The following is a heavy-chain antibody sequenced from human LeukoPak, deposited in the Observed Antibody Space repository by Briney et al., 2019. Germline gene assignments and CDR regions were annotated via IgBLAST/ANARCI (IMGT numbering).Heavy chain of an antibody. Sequence: GGSLRLSCAASGFTSSSYSMNWVRQAPGKGLEWVSSISSSSSYIYYADSVKGRFTISRDNAKNSLYLQMNSLRAEDTAVYYCARFAVGAGDYWGQGTLVTVSS. V-gene: IGHV3-21*01. D-gene: IGHD1-26*01. CDR3: ARFAVGAGDY. J-gene: IGHJ4*02. CDR1: GFTSSSYS. CDR2: ISSSSSYI.